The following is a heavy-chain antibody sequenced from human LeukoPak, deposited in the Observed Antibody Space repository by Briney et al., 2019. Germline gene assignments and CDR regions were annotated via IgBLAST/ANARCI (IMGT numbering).Heavy chain of an antibody. V-gene: IGHV3-30*18. CDR3: TKVTGFVWLFPFDS. Sequence: GGSLRLSCAASGFTFSSYCMHWVRQAPGKGLEWVAVISYDGTNKYYADSVKGRFTISRDNSKNTLYLQMNSLRPEDTAVYYCTKVTGFVWLFPFDSWGQGTLVTVSS. J-gene: IGHJ4*02. CDR2: ISYDGTNK. CDR1: GFTFSSYC. D-gene: IGHD3-9*01.